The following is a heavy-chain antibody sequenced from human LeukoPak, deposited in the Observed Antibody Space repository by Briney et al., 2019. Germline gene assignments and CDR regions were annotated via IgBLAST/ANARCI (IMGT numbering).Heavy chain of an antibody. J-gene: IGHJ4*02. CDR3: ASPYSSSWYYFDY. CDR2: IYSGGST. Sequence: PGGSLRLSCAASGFTVSSNYMSWVRQAPGKGLVWLSVIYSGGSTYYADSVKGRFTISRDNSKNTLYLQMNSLRAEDTAVYYCASPYSSSWYYFDYWGQGTLVTVSS. CDR1: GFTVSSNY. D-gene: IGHD6-13*01. V-gene: IGHV3-66*01.